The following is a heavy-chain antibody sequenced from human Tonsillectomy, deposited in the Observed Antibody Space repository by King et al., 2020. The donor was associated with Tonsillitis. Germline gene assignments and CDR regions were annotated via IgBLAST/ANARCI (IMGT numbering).Heavy chain of an antibody. Sequence: VQLQQWGAGLLKPSETLSLTCAVYGGSFSDYYWSWIRQPPGKGLEWIGEIIHSGSTNYNPSLKSRVTISVDTSNNQFSLRLSSVTAADTAVYYCAGSSGDLDYWGQGTLVTVSS. CDR1: GGSFSDYY. V-gene: IGHV4-34*12. CDR2: IIHSGST. J-gene: IGHJ4*02. CDR3: AGSSGDLDY. D-gene: IGHD2-15*01.